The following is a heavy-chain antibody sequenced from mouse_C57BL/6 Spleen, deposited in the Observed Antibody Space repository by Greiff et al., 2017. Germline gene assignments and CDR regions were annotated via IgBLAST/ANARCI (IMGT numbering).Heavy chain of an antibody. CDR3: AKFPGYYAMDY. J-gene: IGHJ4*01. CDR1: GYAFSSSW. Sequence: QLQQSGPELVKPGASVKISCKASGYAFSSSWMNWVKQRPGKGLEWIGRIYPGDGDTNYNGKFKGKATLTADKSSSTAYMQLSSLTSEDSAVYFCAKFPGYYAMDYWGQGTSVTVSS. V-gene: IGHV1-82*01. CDR2: IYPGDGDT.